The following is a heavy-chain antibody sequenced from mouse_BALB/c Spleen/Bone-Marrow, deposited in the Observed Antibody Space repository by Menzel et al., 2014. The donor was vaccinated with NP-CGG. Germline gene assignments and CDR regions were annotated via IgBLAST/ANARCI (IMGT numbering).Heavy chain of an antibody. V-gene: IGHV5-17*02. CDR2: ISSGSSTI. CDR3: ARSRLRGCYLDY. CDR1: GFTFSSFG. J-gene: IGHJ2*01. D-gene: IGHD3-2*02. Sequence: EVKLVESGGGLVQPGGSRKLSCAASGFTFSSFGMHWVRQAPEKGLEWVAYISSGSSTIYYADTLKGRFTISRDNPKNTLFLQMTSLRSEDPAMYYCARSRLRGCYLDYWGQGTTLTVSS.